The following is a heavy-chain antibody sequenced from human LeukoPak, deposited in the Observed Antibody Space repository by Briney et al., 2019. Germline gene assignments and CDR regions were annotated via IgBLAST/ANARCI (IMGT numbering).Heavy chain of an antibody. Sequence: LSETLSLTCTVSGGSIRSYYWSWIRQPPGKGLEWIGYIYYSGSTNYNPSLKSRVTISVDTSKNQFYLKLSSVTAADTAVYYCARDRRSGEDSNFWGQGTLVTVSS. V-gene: IGHV4-59*01. CDR1: GGSIRSYY. CDR3: ARDRRSGEDSNF. CDR2: IYYSGST. D-gene: IGHD2-15*01. J-gene: IGHJ4*02.